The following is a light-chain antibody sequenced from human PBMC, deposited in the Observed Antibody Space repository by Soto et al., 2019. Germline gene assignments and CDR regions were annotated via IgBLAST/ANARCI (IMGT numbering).Light chain of an antibody. Sequence: DIQMTQSPSSLSASVGDTVTITWRASQRIGRLLSWYQQQPGKAPKLLIYDGFTLQGGVPSRFSGSGSGTDFTLTIGSLPPEDFTTYYCQQTDRPPFTFGPGTKVDVK. V-gene: IGKV1-39*01. CDR3: QQTDRPPFT. J-gene: IGKJ3*01. CDR2: DGF. CDR1: QRIGRL.